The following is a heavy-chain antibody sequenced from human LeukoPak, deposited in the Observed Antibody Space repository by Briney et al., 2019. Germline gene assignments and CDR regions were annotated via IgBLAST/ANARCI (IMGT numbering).Heavy chain of an antibody. D-gene: IGHD1-1*01. Sequence: ASVKVSCKTSGYIFTNYDINWGRQAPGQGLEWMGWISPYNGDTKYAQKFQDRVTMSTDTSTSTTYMELRSLRSDDTAVYYCTRATGGLSDYWGQGTLVTVSS. CDR1: GYIFTNYD. CDR3: TRATGGLSDY. V-gene: IGHV1-18*04. J-gene: IGHJ4*02. CDR2: ISPYNGDT.